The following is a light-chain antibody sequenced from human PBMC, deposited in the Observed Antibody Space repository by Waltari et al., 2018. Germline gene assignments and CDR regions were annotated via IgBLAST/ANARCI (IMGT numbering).Light chain of an antibody. CDR3: QSADSSGTVVV. V-gene: IGLV3-25*03. CDR1: ALPQQY. Sequence: SYELTQPPSVSVSPGQTARITCSGDALPQQYAYWYQQKPGQAPVLVIYKASERPSGIPERCSGSSSGTTVTLTISGVQAEDEADYYCQSADSSGTVVVFGGGTKLTVL. CDR2: KAS. J-gene: IGLJ2*01.